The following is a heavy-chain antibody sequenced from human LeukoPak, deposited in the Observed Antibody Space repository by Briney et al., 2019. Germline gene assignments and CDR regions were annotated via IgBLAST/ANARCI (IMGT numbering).Heavy chain of an antibody. D-gene: IGHD3-10*01. Sequence: ASVKVSCKASGYTFTGYYMHWVRQAPGQGLEWMGWISAYNGNTNYAKKLQGRVTMTTDTSTSTAYMELRSLRSDDTAVYYCALLREGRLASFDYWGQGTLVTVSS. CDR1: GYTFTGYY. CDR3: ALLREGRLASFDY. V-gene: IGHV1-18*04. CDR2: ISAYNGNT. J-gene: IGHJ4*02.